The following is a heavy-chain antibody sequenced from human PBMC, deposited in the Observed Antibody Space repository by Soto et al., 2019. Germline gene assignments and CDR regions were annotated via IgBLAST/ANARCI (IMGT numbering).Heavy chain of an antibody. CDR2: ISPMFGAA. CDR3: AREVQVHTPAFVY. Sequence: QVQLVQSGAEMKNPGSSVKVSCQSSGGTFNTYAMNWVRQAPGHGPEWMGDISPMFGAANYATKFQGRVTMTADEATGTAYMQLSSLTSEDTALYFCAREVQVHTPAFVYWGQGTLVTVSS. V-gene: IGHV1-69*19. CDR1: GGTFNTYA. J-gene: IGHJ4*02.